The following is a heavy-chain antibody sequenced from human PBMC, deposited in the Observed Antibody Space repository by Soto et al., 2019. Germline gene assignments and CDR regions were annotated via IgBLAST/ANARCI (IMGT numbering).Heavy chain of an antibody. Sequence: SVKVSCKASGGTFSSYAISWVRQAPGQGLEWMGGIIPIFGTANYAQKFQGRVTITADESTSTAYMELSSLRSEDTAVYYCAKDRPSLFDWDVSGVVTYFDYWGQGTLVTVPS. CDR3: AKDRPSLFDWDVSGVVTYFDY. CDR1: GGTFSSYA. J-gene: IGHJ4*02. V-gene: IGHV1-69*13. D-gene: IGHD3-9*01. CDR2: IIPIFGTA.